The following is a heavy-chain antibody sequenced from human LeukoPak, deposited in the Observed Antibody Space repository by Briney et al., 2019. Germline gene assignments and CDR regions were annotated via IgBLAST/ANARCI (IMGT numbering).Heavy chain of an antibody. CDR2: ISGGGGST. J-gene: IGHJ4*02. Sequence: PGGSLRLSCAASGFTFSSYAMSWVRQAPGKGLEWVSAISGGGGSTYYADSVKGRFTISRDNAKNSLYLQMNGLGAEDTAVYYCVRELNGYGYYFFDYWGPGTLVTVSS. CDR3: VRELNGYGYYFFDY. CDR1: GFTFSSYA. V-gene: IGHV3-23*01. D-gene: IGHD3-16*01.